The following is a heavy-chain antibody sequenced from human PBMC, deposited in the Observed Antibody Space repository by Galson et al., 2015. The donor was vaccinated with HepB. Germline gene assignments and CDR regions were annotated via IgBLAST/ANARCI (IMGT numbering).Heavy chain of an antibody. Sequence: SLRLSCAASGFTFISYSMNWVRQAPGKGLEWVSSISTTSSYIDYADSVKGRFTISRDNAKNSLFLQMNSLRAEDTAVYYCARDWASYDSNSYYPGAFDYWGQGSLVTVSS. V-gene: IGHV3-21*01. CDR1: GFTFISYS. D-gene: IGHD3-22*01. J-gene: IGHJ4*02. CDR3: ARDWASYDSNSYYPGAFDY. CDR2: ISTTSSYI.